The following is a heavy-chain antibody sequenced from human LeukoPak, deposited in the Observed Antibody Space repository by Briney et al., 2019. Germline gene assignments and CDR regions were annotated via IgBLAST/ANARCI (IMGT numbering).Heavy chain of an antibody. J-gene: IGHJ4*02. D-gene: IGHD5/OR15-5a*01. CDR3: AKDRKSTPDY. CDR2: ISGSGSNT. CDR1: GFTFTNYA. V-gene: IGHV3-23*01. Sequence: PGGSLRLSCAASGFTFTNYAMSWVRQAPGKGLEWVSVISGSGSNTYYADSVKGRFTISRDNSKNTLYLQMNSLRAEDTAVYYCAKDRKSTPDYWGQGTLVTVSS.